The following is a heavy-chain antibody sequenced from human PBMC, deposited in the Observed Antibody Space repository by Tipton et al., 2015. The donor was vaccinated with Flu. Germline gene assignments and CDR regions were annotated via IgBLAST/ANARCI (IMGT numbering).Heavy chain of an antibody. CDR3: ARERGYYYGSGSYYDAFDI. Sequence: QSGAEVKEPGASVKVSCKASGYTFTSYYMHWVRQAPGQGLEWMGIINPSGGSTSYAQKFQGRVTMTRDTSKNQFSLKLSSVTAADTAVYYCARERGYYYGSGSYYDAFDIWGQGTMVTVSS. J-gene: IGHJ3*02. CDR1: GYTFTSYY. D-gene: IGHD3-10*01. CDR2: INPSGGST. V-gene: IGHV1-46*01.